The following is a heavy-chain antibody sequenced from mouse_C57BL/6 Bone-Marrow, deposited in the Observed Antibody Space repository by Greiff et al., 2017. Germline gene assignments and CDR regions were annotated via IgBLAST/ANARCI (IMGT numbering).Heavy chain of an antibody. Sequence: QVQLQQSDAELVKPGASVKISCKVSGYTFTDHTIHWMKQRPEQGLEWIGYIYPRDGSTKYNEKFKGKATLTADKSSSTAYMQLNSLTSEDSAVYFCARRIYYYGSSSPWFAYWGQGTLVTVSA. V-gene: IGHV1-78*01. CDR3: ARRIYYYGSSSPWFAY. CDR1: GYTFTDHT. J-gene: IGHJ3*01. CDR2: IYPRDGST. D-gene: IGHD1-1*01.